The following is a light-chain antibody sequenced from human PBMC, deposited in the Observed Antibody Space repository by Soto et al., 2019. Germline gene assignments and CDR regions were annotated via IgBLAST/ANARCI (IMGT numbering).Light chain of an antibody. Sequence: SYELTQPPSVSVAPGKTARITCGGNNIGRKSVHWYQQKPGQAPVLVIYYDSDRPSGIPERFSGSNSGNTATLTISRVEAGDEAGYYCQVWDSSSDHVVFGGGTKLTVL. V-gene: IGLV3-21*04. CDR3: QVWDSSSDHVV. CDR1: NIGRKS. J-gene: IGLJ2*01. CDR2: YDS.